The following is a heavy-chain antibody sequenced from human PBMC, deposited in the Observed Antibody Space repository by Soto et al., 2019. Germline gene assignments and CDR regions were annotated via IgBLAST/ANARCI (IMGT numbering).Heavy chain of an antibody. J-gene: IGHJ2*01. CDR1: GYTFTGYY. V-gene: IGHV1-2*04. CDR3: ARDFCSGGSCYRTLDL. D-gene: IGHD2-15*01. CDR2: INPNSGGT. Sequence: ASVKVSCKASGYTFTGYYMHWVRQAPGQGLEWMGWINPNSGGTNYAQKFQGWVTMTRDTSISTAYMELSRLRSDDTAVYYCARDFCSGGSCYRTLDLWGRGTLVTVSS.